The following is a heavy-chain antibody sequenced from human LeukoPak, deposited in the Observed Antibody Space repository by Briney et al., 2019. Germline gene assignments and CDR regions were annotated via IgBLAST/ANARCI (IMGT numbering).Heavy chain of an antibody. CDR2: IYNSGST. Sequence: ASETLSLTCTVSGGSISSYYWSWIRQPPGKGLEWIGYIYNSGSTNYNHSLKSRVTISEDMSNNQFSLKLSSVTAADTAVYYCARALRLWGGNSGIAFDIWRQGTMVTVSS. V-gene: IGHV4-59*01. J-gene: IGHJ3*02. CDR1: GGSISSYY. CDR3: ARALRLWGGNSGIAFDI. D-gene: IGHD4-23*01.